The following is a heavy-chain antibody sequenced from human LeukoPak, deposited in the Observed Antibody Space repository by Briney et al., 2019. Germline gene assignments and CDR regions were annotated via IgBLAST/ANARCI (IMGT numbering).Heavy chain of an antibody. CDR2: ISSNGGST. J-gene: IGHJ4*02. Sequence: PGGSLRLSCSASGFTFSTYAMHWVRLAPGKGLEYVSAISSNGGSTYYADSVKGRFTISRDNSKNILYLQMSSLRAEDTAVYYCVKDRWIQLWGNFDYWGQGTLVTVSS. V-gene: IGHV3-64D*06. D-gene: IGHD5-18*01. CDR1: GFTFSTYA. CDR3: VKDRWIQLWGNFDY.